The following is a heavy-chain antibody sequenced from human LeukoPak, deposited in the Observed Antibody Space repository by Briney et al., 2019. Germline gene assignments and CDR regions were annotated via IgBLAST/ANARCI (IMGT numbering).Heavy chain of an antibody. CDR1: GFTFSSYA. J-gene: IGHJ4*02. CDR2: IRSKAYGGTT. CDR3: TRAVVVITTVPDY. D-gene: IGHD3-22*01. Sequence: GGSLRLSCTAPGFTFSSYAMNWVRQAPGKGLEWVGFIRSKAYGGTTEYAASVKGRFTISRDDSKSIAYLQMNSLKTEDTAVYYCTRAVVVITTVPDYWGQGTLVTVSS. V-gene: IGHV3-49*04.